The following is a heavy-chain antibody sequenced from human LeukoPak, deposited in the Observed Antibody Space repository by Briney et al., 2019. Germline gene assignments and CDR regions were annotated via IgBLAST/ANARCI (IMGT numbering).Heavy chain of an antibody. D-gene: IGHD7-27*01. CDR1: GFTVSSNY. J-gene: IGHJ3*02. Sequence: PGGSLRLSCAASGFTVSSNYMSWVRQAPGKGLEWVSVIYSGGSTYYADSVKGRFTISRHNSKNTLYLQMNSLRAEDTAVYYCARQKLGKLNAFDIWGQGTMVTVSS. V-gene: IGHV3-53*04. CDR3: ARQKLGKLNAFDI. CDR2: IYSGGST.